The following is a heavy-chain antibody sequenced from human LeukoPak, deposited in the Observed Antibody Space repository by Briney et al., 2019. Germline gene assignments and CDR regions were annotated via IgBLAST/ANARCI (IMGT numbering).Heavy chain of an antibody. CDR2: IKQDGSEK. V-gene: IGHV3-7*01. CDR3: AKFGVVTRYYFDY. Sequence: PGGSLRLSCAASGFTFSSYWMSWVRQAPGKELEWVANIKQDGSEKYYVDSVKGRFTISRDNAKNSLYLQMNSLRAEDTAVYYCAKFGVVTRYYFDYWGQGTLVTVSS. CDR1: GFTFSSYW. D-gene: IGHD3-3*01. J-gene: IGHJ4*02.